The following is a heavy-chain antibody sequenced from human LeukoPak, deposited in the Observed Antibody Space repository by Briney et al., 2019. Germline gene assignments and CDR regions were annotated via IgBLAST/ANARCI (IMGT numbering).Heavy chain of an antibody. CDR2: ISYDGSNK. J-gene: IGHJ4*02. CDR3: ATGDYYQGFDY. V-gene: IGHV3-30*07. CDR1: GFTFSSYA. Sequence: PGRSLRLSCAASGFTFSSYAMHWVRQAPGKGLEWVAVISYDGSNKYYADSVKGRFTISRDNSKNTLYLQMNSLRAEDTAVYYCATGDYYQGFDYWGQGTLVTVSS. D-gene: IGHD4-17*01.